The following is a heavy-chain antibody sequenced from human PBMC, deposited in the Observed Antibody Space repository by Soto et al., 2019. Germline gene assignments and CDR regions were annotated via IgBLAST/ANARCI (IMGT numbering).Heavy chain of an antibody. CDR3: ATPIFGLVVTAYYFDH. D-gene: IGHD3-3*01. Sequence: QLQLQASGPGLVKPSETLSLTCTVSGGSINSSNYYWGWIRQSPGKGLEWIGSMYRSGSTFYNPSLMSRANISVDTSKHQFSLKLTSVTAADSAVYYCATPIFGLVVTAYYFDHWGQGILVSVSS. CDR1: GGSINSSNYY. J-gene: IGHJ4*02. V-gene: IGHV4-39*01. CDR2: MYRSGST.